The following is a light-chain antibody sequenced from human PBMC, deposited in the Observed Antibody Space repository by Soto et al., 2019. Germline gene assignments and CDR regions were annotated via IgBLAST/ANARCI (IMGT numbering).Light chain of an antibody. Sequence: DIQMTQSPATLSASVGDRATITCRASQSISSWLAWYQQKPGKAPKLLIYKESSLESGVPSRFSGSGSRTEFTLTISSLQPDDFATYYCQQYNSYWTFGQGTKVDIK. V-gene: IGKV1-5*03. CDR3: QQYNSYWT. J-gene: IGKJ1*01. CDR1: QSISSW. CDR2: KES.